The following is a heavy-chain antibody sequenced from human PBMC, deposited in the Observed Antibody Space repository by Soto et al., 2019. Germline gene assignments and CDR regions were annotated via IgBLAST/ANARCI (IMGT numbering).Heavy chain of an antibody. CDR2: IYYAGTT. CDR3: ARLGAYYQSMDS. CDR1: NGSISPNY. J-gene: IGHJ1*01. Sequence: SETLSLTCTVSNGSISPNYWSWIRQPPGKGLEWIGYIYYAGTTTYNPSLQSRVSISVDTSKNEVSLKLTSVTAADTAVYFFARLGAYYQSMDSWGKGTLVT. V-gene: IGHV4-59*08. D-gene: IGHD3-22*01.